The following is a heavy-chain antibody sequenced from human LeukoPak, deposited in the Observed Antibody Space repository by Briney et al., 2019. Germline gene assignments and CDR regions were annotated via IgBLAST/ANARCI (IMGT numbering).Heavy chain of an antibody. CDR3: ARGTVTGRGWFRDFDY. D-gene: IGHD6-19*01. CDR1: GYTFTGYY. V-gene: IGHV1-2*06. CDR2: INPNSGGT. Sequence: GASVKVSCKASGYTFTGYYMHWVRQAPGQGLEWMGRINPNSGGTNYAQKFQGRVTMTRDTSINTAYMVLTSLRSDDTAVYYCARGTVTGRGWFRDFDYWGQGTLVTVSS. J-gene: IGHJ4*02.